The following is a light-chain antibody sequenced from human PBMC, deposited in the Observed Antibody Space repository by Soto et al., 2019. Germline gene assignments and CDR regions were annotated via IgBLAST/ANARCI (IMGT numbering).Light chain of an antibody. CDR1: SGHSSYA. Sequence: QPVLTQSPSASASLGASVKLTCTLSSGHSSYAIAWHQQQPEKGPRYLMKLNSDGSHSKGDGIPDRFSGSSSGAERYLTSAYLQAEEAADYSCQTWGTGIQVFGGGTKLTVL. V-gene: IGLV4-69*01. CDR2: LNSDGSH. J-gene: IGLJ2*01. CDR3: QTWGTGIQV.